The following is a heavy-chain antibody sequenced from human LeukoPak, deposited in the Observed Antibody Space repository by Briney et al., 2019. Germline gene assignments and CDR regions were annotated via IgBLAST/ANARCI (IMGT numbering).Heavy chain of an antibody. CDR2: INHSGST. CDR3: ARVGTSCSTFDY. Sequence: SETLSLTCAVYGGSFSGYYWSWIRQPPGKGLEWIGEINHSGSTNYNPSLKSRVTISVDTSKNQFSLKLSSVTAADTAVYYCARVGTSCSTFDYWGQGTLVTVSS. D-gene: IGHD2-2*02. V-gene: IGHV4-34*01. J-gene: IGHJ4*02. CDR1: GGSFSGYY.